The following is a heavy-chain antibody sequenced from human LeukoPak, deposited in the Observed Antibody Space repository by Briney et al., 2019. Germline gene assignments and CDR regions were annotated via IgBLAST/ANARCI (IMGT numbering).Heavy chain of an antibody. D-gene: IGHD1-26*01. Sequence: ASVKVSCKASGYTFTRYDINWVRQATGQGLEWMGWMNPKSGNTGHAQKFQDRVTITRDTSISTVYMELSSLRSEDTAVYFCARPRGSYSLDAFDIWGQGTMVTVSS. V-gene: IGHV1-8*03. CDR3: ARPRGSYSLDAFDI. CDR2: MNPKSGNT. J-gene: IGHJ3*02. CDR1: GYTFTRYD.